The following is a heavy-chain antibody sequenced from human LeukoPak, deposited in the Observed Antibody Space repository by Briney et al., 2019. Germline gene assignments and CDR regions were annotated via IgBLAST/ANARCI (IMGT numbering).Heavy chain of an antibody. J-gene: IGHJ3*02. D-gene: IGHD3-10*01. CDR3: ASLGLLWFGDPTGDAFDI. V-gene: IGHV3-30-3*01. Sequence: GGSLRLSCAASGFTFSSYAMHWVRQAPGKGLEWVAVVSYDGSNKYYADSVKGRFTISRDNSKNTLYLQMNSLRAEDTAVYYCASLGLLWFGDPTGDAFDIWGQGTMVTVSS. CDR2: VSYDGSNK. CDR1: GFTFSSYA.